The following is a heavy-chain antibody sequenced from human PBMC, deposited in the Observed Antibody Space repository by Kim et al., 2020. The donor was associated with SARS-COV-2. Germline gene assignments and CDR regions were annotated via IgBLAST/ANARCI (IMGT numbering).Heavy chain of an antibody. CDR3: ARYIAAAGTDWFDP. V-gene: IGHV4-31*03. CDR2: IYYSGST. Sequence: SETLSLTCTVSGGSISSGGYYWSWIRQHPGKGLEWIGYIYYSGSTYYNPSLKSRVTISVDTSKNQFSLKLSSVTAADTAVYYCARYIAAAGTDWFDPWGQGTLVTVSS. CDR1: GGSISSGGYY. J-gene: IGHJ5*02. D-gene: IGHD6-13*01.